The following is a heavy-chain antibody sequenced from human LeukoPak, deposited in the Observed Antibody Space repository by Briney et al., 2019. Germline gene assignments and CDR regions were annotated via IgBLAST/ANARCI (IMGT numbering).Heavy chain of an antibody. CDR3: ARVFTGYYYDSSGYSIDY. CDR2: INSDGSST. D-gene: IGHD3-22*01. Sequence: RAGGSLRLSCAASGFTFSSYWMHWVRQAPGKGLVWVSRINSDGSSTSYADSVKGRFAISRDNAKNTLYLQMNSLRAEDTAVYYCARVFTGYYYDSSGYSIDYWGQGTLVTVSS. V-gene: IGHV3-74*01. CDR1: GFTFSSYW. J-gene: IGHJ4*02.